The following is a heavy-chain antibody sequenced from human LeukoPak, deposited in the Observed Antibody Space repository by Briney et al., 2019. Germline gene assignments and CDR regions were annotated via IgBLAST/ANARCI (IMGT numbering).Heavy chain of an antibody. V-gene: IGHV4-34*01. Sequence: PSETLSLTCAVYGGSFSGYYWSWIRQPPGKGLEWIGEISHSGSTNYNPSLKSRVTISVDRSKNQFSLKLSSVTAADTAVYYCARGTNWFDPWGQGTLVTVSS. CDR3: ARGTNWFDP. J-gene: IGHJ5*02. CDR2: ISHSGST. CDR1: GGSFSGYY.